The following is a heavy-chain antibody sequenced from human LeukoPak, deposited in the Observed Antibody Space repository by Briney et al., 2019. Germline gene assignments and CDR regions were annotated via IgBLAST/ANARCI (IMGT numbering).Heavy chain of an antibody. V-gene: IGHV4-38-2*02. Sequence: SETLSLTCAVSGYSISSGYYWGWIRPPPGKGLEWIGSIYHSGSTYYNPSLKSRVTISVDTSKNQFSLKLSSVTAADTAVYYCAREVLRYFDWPLDYWGQGTLVTVSS. D-gene: IGHD3-9*01. CDR3: AREVLRYFDWPLDY. CDR2: IYHSGST. J-gene: IGHJ4*02. CDR1: GYSISSGYY.